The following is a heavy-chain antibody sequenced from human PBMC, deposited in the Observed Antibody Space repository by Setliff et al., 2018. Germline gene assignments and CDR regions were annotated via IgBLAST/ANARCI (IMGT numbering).Heavy chain of an antibody. V-gene: IGHV4-59*02. Sequence: SETLSLTCTVSGGSVSPYFWSWIRQPPGKGLEWIGYIYHNGNTNFNPSLRSRVNMSVDTSNNQFVLNLEAVTAADTAVYYCARDRTAYTYGQDVWGQGTTVTVSS. CDR1: GGSVSPYF. J-gene: IGHJ6*02. CDR3: ARDRTAYTYGQDV. D-gene: IGHD2-8*01. CDR2: IYHNGNT.